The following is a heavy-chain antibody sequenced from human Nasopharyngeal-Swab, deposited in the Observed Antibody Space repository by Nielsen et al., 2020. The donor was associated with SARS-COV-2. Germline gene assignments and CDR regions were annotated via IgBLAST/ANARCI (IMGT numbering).Heavy chain of an antibody. V-gene: IGHV3-21*01. J-gene: IGHJ3*02. CDR1: GFTFSAYR. D-gene: IGHD6-19*01. CDR3: ARERGSSGLDGFDI. CDR2: INSLSTYI. Sequence: GESLKISCAAPGFTFSAYRMNWVRQAPGKGLEWVSSINSLSTYIHYVDLVKGRFTISRDNAKSSLYLQMNSLRVEDTAVYYCARERGSSGLDGFDIWGQGTMVTVSP.